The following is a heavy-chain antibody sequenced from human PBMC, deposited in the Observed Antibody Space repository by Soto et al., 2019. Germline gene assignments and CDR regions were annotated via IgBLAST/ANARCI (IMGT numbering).Heavy chain of an antibody. CDR1: GGTFSSYA. D-gene: IGHD6-6*01. Sequence: GASVKVSCKASGGTFSSYAISWVRQAPGQGLEWMGGIIPIFGTANYAQKFQGRVTITADESTSTAYMELSSLRPEDTAVYYCARDRHSSSDYYYGMDVWGQGTTVTVSS. CDR2: IIPIFGTA. CDR3: ARDRHSSSDYYYGMDV. V-gene: IGHV1-69*13. J-gene: IGHJ6*02.